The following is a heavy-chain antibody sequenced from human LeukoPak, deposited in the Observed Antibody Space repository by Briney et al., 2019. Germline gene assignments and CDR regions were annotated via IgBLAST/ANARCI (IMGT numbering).Heavy chain of an antibody. CDR2: ISWNSGSI. CDR1: GFTFDDYA. V-gene: IGHV3-9*01. Sequence: GGSLRLSCAASGFTFDDYAMHWVRHAPGKGLEWVSGISWNSGSIGYADSVKGRFTISRDNAKNSLYLQMNSLRAEDTALYYCAKDTVPGYYDSSGYPAYYGMDVWGQGTTVTVSS. J-gene: IGHJ6*02. CDR3: AKDTVPGYYDSSGYPAYYGMDV. D-gene: IGHD3-22*01.